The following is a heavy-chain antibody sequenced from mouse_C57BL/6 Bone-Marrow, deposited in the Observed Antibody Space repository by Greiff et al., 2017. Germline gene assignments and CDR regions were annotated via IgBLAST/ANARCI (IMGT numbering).Heavy chain of an antibody. V-gene: IGHV6-3*01. D-gene: IGHD1-1*01. CDR1: GFTFSNYW. Sequence: EVMLVESGGGLVQPGGSMKLSCVASGFTFSNYWMNWVRQSPEKGLEWVAQIRLKSDNYATHYAESVKGRFTISRDDSKSSVYLQMNNLRAEDTGIDYCTPTTVVYWYFDVWGTGTTVTVSS. J-gene: IGHJ1*03. CDR3: TPTTVVYWYFDV. CDR2: IRLKSDNYAT.